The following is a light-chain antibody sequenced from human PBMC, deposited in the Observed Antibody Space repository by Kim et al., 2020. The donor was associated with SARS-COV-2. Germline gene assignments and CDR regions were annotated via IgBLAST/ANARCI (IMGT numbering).Light chain of an antibody. V-gene: IGKV3-20*01. CDR2: GAS. CDR1: QSVSNNY. Sequence: EIVLTQSPGTLSLSPGERATLSCRASQSVSNNYLAWYQHKRGQAPRLLIYGASSRATGIPDRFSGSGSGTDFTLSISRMEPEDSAVYYCQQCGSSPPYTFGQGTKLEI. CDR3: QQCGSSPPYT. J-gene: IGKJ2*01.